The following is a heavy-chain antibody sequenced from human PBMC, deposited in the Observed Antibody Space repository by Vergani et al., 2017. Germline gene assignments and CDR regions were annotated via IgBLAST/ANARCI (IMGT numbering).Heavy chain of an antibody. Sequence: QVQLVQSGAEVKKPGASVKVSCKASGYTFTSYYMHWVRQAPGQGLEWMGIINPSGGSTSYAQKFQGRVTMTRDTSTSTAYMELSSLRSEDTAVYYCAKEVGGGYSPYYYYMDVWGKGTTVTVSS. D-gene: IGHD5-18*01. J-gene: IGHJ6*03. CDR1: GYTFTSYY. V-gene: IGHV1-46*01. CDR2: INPSGGST. CDR3: AKEVGGGYSPYYYYMDV.